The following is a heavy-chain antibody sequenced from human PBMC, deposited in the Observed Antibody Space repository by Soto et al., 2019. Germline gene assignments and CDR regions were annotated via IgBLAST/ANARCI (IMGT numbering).Heavy chain of an antibody. CDR1: GFTFSSYT. CDR3: TRGGASIDV. CDR2: ISSSSTYI. D-gene: IGHD1-26*01. V-gene: IGHV3-21*01. Sequence: EVQLVESGGGLVKPGGSLRLSCAVSGFTFSSYTMNWVRQAPGKGLEWVSCISSSSTYIYYADSLKGRFTISRDDAKNARYLQMKSLRVEDTAVYYGTRGGASIDVWGQGTTVTVSS. J-gene: IGHJ6*02.